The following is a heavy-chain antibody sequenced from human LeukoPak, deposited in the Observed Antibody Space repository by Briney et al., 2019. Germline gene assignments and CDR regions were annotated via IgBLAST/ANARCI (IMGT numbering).Heavy chain of an antibody. J-gene: IGHJ4*02. CDR3: ARDLHPRYYLPDY. V-gene: IGHV3-23*01. Sequence: GGSLRLSCAASGFTFSSYAMSWVRQAPGKGLEWVSAISGSGGSTYYADSVKGRFTISRDNAKNSLYLQMNSLRAEDTAVYYCARDLHPRYYLPDYWGQGTLVTVSS. CDR1: GFTFSSYA. D-gene: IGHD1-26*01. CDR2: ISGSGGST.